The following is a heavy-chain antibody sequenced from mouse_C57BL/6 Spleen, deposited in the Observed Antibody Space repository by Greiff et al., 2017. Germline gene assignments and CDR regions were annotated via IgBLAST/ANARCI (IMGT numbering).Heavy chain of an antibody. CDR3: ARSTYYYGSSYGYFDY. CDR2: INPGRGGT. CDR1: GYAFTNYL. V-gene: IGHV1-54*01. D-gene: IGHD1-1*01. J-gene: IGHJ2*01. Sequence: VQLQQSGAELVRPGTSVKVSCKASGYAFTNYLIEWVKQRSGQGLEWIGVINPGRGGTNYNEKFKGKATLTADKSSRTAYMQLSSLASEDSAVYFCARSTYYYGSSYGYFDYWGQGTTLTVSS.